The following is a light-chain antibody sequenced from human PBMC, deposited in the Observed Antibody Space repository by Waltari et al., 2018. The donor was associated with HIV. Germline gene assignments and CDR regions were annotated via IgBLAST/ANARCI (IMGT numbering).Light chain of an antibody. V-gene: IGKV4-1*01. J-gene: IGKJ1*01. CDR2: WAS. CDR3: QQYYTTPWT. Sequence: DIVMTQSPDSLAVSLGERATINCKSSQSVLYSSNNKNCLAWYQQKPGQPPNLLIYWASTRESGVPDRFSGSGSETDFTLTISSLQAEDVAVYYCQQYYTTPWTFGQGTKVEIK. CDR1: QSVLYSSNNKNC.